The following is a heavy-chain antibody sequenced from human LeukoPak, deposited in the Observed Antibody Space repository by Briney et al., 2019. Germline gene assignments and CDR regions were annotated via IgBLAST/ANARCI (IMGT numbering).Heavy chain of an antibody. J-gene: IGHJ4*02. CDR2: VSYAGTNK. CDR1: GFAFSDYG. Sequence: PGDSLILSCAASGFAFSDYGMHWVRQAPGKGLEWVAFVSYAGTNKYYADSVQGRFTISRDSSKHTVSLQMDSLRTDDTALYYCAKDHRTGTLDYWGQGTLVTVSS. V-gene: IGHV3-30*18. D-gene: IGHD1-7*01. CDR3: AKDHRTGTLDY.